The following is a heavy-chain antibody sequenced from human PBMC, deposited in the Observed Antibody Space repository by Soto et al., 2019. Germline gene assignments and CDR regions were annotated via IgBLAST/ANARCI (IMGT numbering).Heavy chain of an antibody. J-gene: IGHJ4*02. D-gene: IGHD5-18*01. Sequence: GASVKVSCKASGYTFTGYYMHWVRQAPGQGLEWMGWINPNSGGTNCAQKFQGWVTMTRDTSISTAYMELSRLRSDDTAVYYCARGADLRYSYGPYYFDYWGQGTLVTVSS. CDR3: ARGADLRYSYGPYYFDY. CDR2: INPNSGGT. V-gene: IGHV1-2*04. CDR1: GYTFTGYY.